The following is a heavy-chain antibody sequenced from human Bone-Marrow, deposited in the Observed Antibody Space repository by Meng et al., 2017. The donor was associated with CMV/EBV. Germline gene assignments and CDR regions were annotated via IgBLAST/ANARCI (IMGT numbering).Heavy chain of an antibody. CDR3: ARNYRVPAARGGMDV. V-gene: IGHV3-30*04. D-gene: IGHD2-2*01. CDR2: ISYDGSNK. J-gene: IGHJ6*02. CDR1: GFTFSSYA. Sequence: GGSLRLSCAASGFTFSSYAMHWVRQAPGKGLEWVAVISYDGSNKYYADSVKGRFTISRDNSKNTLYLQMNSLRAEDTAVCYCARNYRVPAARGGMDVWGQGTTVTVSS.